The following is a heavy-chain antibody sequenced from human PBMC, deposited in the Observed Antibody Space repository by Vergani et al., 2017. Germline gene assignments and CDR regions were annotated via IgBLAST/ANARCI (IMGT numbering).Heavy chain of an antibody. Sequence: QLVESGGGWVQPGGSLRLSCVVSGFDFSSYIMNWVRQAPGKGLEWVSAISGSGGSTYYADSVKGRFTISRDNSKNTLYLQMNSLRAEDTAVYYCAKDYGDYFDYWGQGTLVTVSS. J-gene: IGHJ4*02. CDR3: AKDYGDYFDY. V-gene: IGHV3-23*04. D-gene: IGHD4-17*01. CDR1: GFDFSSYI. CDR2: ISGSGGST.